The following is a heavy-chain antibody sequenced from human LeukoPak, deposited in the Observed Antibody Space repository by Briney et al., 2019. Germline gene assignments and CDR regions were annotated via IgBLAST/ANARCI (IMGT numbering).Heavy chain of an antibody. CDR3: ARVVGSGSYYLDY. CDR2: ISSSGSTI. V-gene: IGHV3-11*04. D-gene: IGHD3-10*01. CDR1: GFTFSDYY. Sequence: PGGSLRLSCAASGFTFSDYYMSWIRQAPGKGLEWVSYISSSGSTIYYADAVKGRFTISRDNAKNSLYLQMNSLRAEDTAVYYCARVVGSGSYYLDYWGQGTLVTVSS. J-gene: IGHJ4*02.